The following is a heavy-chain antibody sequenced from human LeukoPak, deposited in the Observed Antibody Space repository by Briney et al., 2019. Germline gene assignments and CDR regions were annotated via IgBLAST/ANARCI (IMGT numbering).Heavy chain of an antibody. J-gene: IGHJ4*02. CDR1: GFTFSSYS. CDR2: ISSSSSYT. V-gene: IGHV3-21*01. D-gene: IGHD2-15*01. Sequence: KIGGSLRLSCAASGFTFSSYSMNWVRQAPGKGLEWVSSISSSSSYTYYADSVKGRFTISRDNAKNSLYLQMNSLRAEDTAVYYCARGLQTSLGGGGFVGYWGQGTLVTVSS. CDR3: ARGLQTSLGGGGFVGY.